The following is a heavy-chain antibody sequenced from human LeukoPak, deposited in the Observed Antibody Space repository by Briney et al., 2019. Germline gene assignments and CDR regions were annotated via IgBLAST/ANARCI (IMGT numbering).Heavy chain of an antibody. Sequence: ASVKVSCKASGYTFTGYYMHWVRQAPGQGREWMGWINPNSGGTNYAQKFQGRLTMTRDMSTSTVYMELSSLRSEDTALYYCATAGRRLFGVLIPLSFDYWGQGTLVTVSS. V-gene: IGHV1-2*02. CDR1: GYTFTGYY. CDR3: ATAGRRLFGVLIPLSFDY. D-gene: IGHD3-3*01. J-gene: IGHJ4*02. CDR2: INPNSGGT.